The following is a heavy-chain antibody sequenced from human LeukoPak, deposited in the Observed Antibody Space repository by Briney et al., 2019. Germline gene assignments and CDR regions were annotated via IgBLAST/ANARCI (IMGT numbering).Heavy chain of an antibody. CDR2: IDNSGYNT. CDR1: GFTFRIYA. J-gene: IGHJ4*02. D-gene: IGHD6-6*01. CDR3: AKLVSSASEY. Sequence: PGGSLRLSCAASGFTFRIYALSWVRQAPGKGLEWVSAIDNSGYNTYHADSVKGRFTISRDNSKNTLYLQMNSLRAEDTAVYYCAKLVSSASEYWGQGTLVTVSS. V-gene: IGHV3-23*01.